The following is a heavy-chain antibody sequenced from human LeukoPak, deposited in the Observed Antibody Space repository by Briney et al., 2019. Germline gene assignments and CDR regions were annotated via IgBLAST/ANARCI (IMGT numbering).Heavy chain of an antibody. J-gene: IGHJ4*02. D-gene: IGHD6-13*01. CDR3: ARSSIAAAGPFDC. Sequence: HPGGSLRLFCAASGFTVSSNYMSWVRHAPGKGLEWVSVFYTGGSTYYADSVKGRFTISRDNSKNTLYLQMNGLRDEDTAVYYCARSSIAAAGPFDCWGQGTLVTVSS. CDR1: GFTVSSNY. V-gene: IGHV3-53*01. CDR2: FYTGGST.